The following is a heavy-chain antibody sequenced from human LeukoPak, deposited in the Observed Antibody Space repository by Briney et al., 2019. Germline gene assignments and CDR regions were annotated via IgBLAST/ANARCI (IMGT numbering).Heavy chain of an antibody. CDR1: GCSISSGSYY. CDR2: IYTSGST. D-gene: IGHD2-15*01. CDR3: ARVRCSGGSCYADY. Sequence: PSETLSLTCTVSGCSISSGSYYWSWIRQPAGKGLEWIGRIYTSGSTNYNPSLKSRVTISVDTSKNQFSLKLSSVTAADTAVYYCARVRCSGGSCYADYWGQGTLVTVSS. J-gene: IGHJ4*02. V-gene: IGHV4-61*02.